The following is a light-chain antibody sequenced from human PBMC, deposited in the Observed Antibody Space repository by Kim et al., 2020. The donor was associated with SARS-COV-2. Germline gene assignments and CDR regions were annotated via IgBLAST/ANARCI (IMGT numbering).Light chain of an antibody. Sequence: QSVLTQPASVSGSPGQSITIYCTGTSSDVGSYSLVSWYQQYPGKAPKLIIWDVYKRPSGVSNRFSASKSGNTAPLTISGLQAEDEADYYCCSYAGSDTLVFGGGTKLTVL. CDR3: CSYAGSDTLV. J-gene: IGLJ2*01. CDR2: DVY. CDR1: SSDVGSYSL. V-gene: IGLV2-23*02.